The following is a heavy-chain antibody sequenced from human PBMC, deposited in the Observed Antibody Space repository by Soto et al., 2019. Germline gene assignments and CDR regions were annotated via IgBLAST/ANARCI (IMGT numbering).Heavy chain of an antibody. CDR1: GGTFSSNN. CDR3: ARGYCNGGSCFYYRGMDV. Sequence: QVQLVQSGAEVKKPGSSVKVSCKASGGTFSSNNISWVRQAPGQGLEWMGGIIPMFGTVNYAQKFQGRVTIIADESTSTAYMELSSLRSEDTAVYFCARGYCNGGSCFYYRGMDVWGQGTTVTVSS. CDR2: IIPMFGTV. J-gene: IGHJ6*02. V-gene: IGHV1-69*01. D-gene: IGHD2-15*01.